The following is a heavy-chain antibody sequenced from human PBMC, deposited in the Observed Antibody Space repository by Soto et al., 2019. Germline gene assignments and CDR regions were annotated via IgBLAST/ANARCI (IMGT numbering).Heavy chain of an antibody. V-gene: IGHV1-69*02. J-gene: IGHJ5*02. CDR2: IIPILGIA. Sequence: SVKVSCKASGGTFSSYTISWVRQAPGQGPEWMGRIIPILGIANYAQKFQGRVTITADKSTSTAYMELSSLRSEDTAVYYCARVLETGITRVRGVITQFAPWGQGTLVTVSS. CDR3: ARVLETGITRVRGVITQFAP. D-gene: IGHD3-10*01. CDR1: GGTFSSYT.